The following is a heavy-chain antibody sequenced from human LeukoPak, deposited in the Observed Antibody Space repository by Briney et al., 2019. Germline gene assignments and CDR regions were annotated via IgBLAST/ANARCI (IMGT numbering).Heavy chain of an antibody. CDR3: ASRWLFKIY. J-gene: IGHJ4*02. CDR1: GGSISSYY. CDR2: IYYSGST. V-gene: IGHV4-39*01. Sequence: SETLSLTCTVSGGSISSYYWGWIRQPLGKGLEWIGSIYYSGSTYYNPSLKSRVTISVDTSENQFSLKLSSVTAADTAVYYCASRWLFKIYWGQGTLVTVSS. D-gene: IGHD3-22*01.